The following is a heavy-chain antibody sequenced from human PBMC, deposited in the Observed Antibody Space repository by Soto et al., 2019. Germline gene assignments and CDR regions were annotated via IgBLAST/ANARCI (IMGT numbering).Heavy chain of an antibody. V-gene: IGHV3-53*01. CDR2: IYSGGST. CDR3: ARDTLAAMVRGDYYYYGMDV. Sequence: EVQLVESGGGLIQPGGSLRLSCAASGFTVSSNYMSWVRQAPGKGLEWVSVIYSGGSTYYADSVKGRFTISRDNSKNTLYLQMNSLRAEDTAVYYCARDTLAAMVRGDYYYYGMDVWGQGTTVTVSS. J-gene: IGHJ6*02. D-gene: IGHD3-10*01. CDR1: GFTVSSNY.